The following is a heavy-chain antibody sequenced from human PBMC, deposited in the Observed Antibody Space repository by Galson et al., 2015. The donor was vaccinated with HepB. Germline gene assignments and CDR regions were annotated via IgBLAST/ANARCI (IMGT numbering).Heavy chain of an antibody. CDR1: GFTFSSYA. CDR2: ISYDGSNK. J-gene: IGHJ4*02. D-gene: IGHD4-23*01. Sequence: SLRLSCAASGFTFSSYAMHWVRQAPGKGLEWVAVISYDGSNKYYADSVKGRFTISRDNSKNTLYLQMNSLRAEDTAVYYCASGGPSRAVYGGNTADDYWGQGTLVTVSS. CDR3: ASGGPSRAVYGGNTADDY. V-gene: IGHV3-30-3*01.